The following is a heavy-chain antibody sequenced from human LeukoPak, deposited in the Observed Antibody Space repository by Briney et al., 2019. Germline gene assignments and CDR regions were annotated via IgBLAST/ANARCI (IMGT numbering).Heavy chain of an antibody. CDR3: AKAGNYYDSSGYSLHFDY. Sequence: PGGSLRLSCAASGFTFSSYAMSCVRQAPGKGLEWVSAISGSGGSTYYADSVKGRFTISRDNSKNTLYLQMNSLRAEDTAVYYCAKAGNYYDSSGYSLHFDYWGQGTLVTVSS. D-gene: IGHD3-22*01. CDR1: GFTFSSYA. CDR2: ISGSGGST. V-gene: IGHV3-23*01. J-gene: IGHJ4*02.